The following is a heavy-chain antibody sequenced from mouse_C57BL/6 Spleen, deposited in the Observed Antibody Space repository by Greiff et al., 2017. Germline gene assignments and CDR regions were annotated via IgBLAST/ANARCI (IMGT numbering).Heavy chain of an antibody. CDR2: ISDGGSYT. V-gene: IGHV5-4*01. J-gene: IGHJ4*01. CDR1: GFTFSSYA. CDR3: ARDRGITPYYYAMDY. D-gene: IGHD2-4*01. Sequence: EVHLVESGGGLVKPGGSLKLSCAASGFTFSSYAMSWVRQTPEKRLEWVATISDGGSYTYYPDNVKGRFTISRDNAKNNLYLQMSHLKSEDTAMYYCARDRGITPYYYAMDYWGQGTSVTVSS.